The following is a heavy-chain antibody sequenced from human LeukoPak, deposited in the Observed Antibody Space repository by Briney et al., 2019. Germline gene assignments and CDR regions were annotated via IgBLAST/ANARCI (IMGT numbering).Heavy chain of an antibody. D-gene: IGHD3-10*01. CDR2: ISYDGSNK. Sequence: PGRSLRLSCAASGFTFSSYAMHWVRQAPGKGLEWVAVISYDGSNKYYADSVKGRFTISRDNSKNTLYLQMNSLRAEDTAVYYCAESFRSGSSYFDYWGQGTLVTVSS. J-gene: IGHJ4*02. CDR1: GFTFSSYA. CDR3: AESFRSGSSYFDY. V-gene: IGHV3-30-3*01.